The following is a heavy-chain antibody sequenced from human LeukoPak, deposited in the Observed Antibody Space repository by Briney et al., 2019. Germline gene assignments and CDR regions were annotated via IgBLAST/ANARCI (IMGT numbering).Heavy chain of an antibody. CDR2: FDPEGGET. J-gene: IGHJ4*02. CDR1: GYTFTELS. V-gene: IGHV1-24*01. CDR3: ATERVGRYFDWLVQD. D-gene: IGHD3-9*01. Sequence: ASVKVSCKVSGYTFTELSMHWVRQAPGKGLEWMGGFDPEGGETIYAQKFQGRVTMTEDTSTDTAYMELSSQRSDDTAVYYCATERVGRYFDWLVQDWGQGTLVTVSS.